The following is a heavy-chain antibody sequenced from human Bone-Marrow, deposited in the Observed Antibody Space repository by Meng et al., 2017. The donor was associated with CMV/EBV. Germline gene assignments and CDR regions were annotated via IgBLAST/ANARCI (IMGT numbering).Heavy chain of an antibody. CDR2: IYPGDSDT. CDR1: GYSFTSYW. D-gene: IGHD2-2*01. Sequence: GESLKISCKGSGYSFTSYWIGWVRQMPGKGLEWMGIIYPGDSDTRCSPSFQGQVTISADKSISTAYLQGSSLTASDPAMNYGARRKGGGYQLWFDPWGQGPRVNVAS. V-gene: IGHV5-51*01. CDR3: ARRKGGGYQLWFDP. J-gene: IGHJ5*01.